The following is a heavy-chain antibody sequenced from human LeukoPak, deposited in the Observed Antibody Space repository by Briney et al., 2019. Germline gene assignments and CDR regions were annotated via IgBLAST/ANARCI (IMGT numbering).Heavy chain of an antibody. CDR1: GFTFSHAW. Sequence: GGSLRLSCAASGFTFSHAWMSWVRQAPGKGLEWVGRIKSKTDGGTTDYAAPVKGRFTISRDDSKNTLYLQMNSLKTEDTAVYYCTTRCSSTSCYTYYYYYMDVWGKGTTVTVSS. CDR2: IKSKTDGGTT. CDR3: TTRCSSTSCYTYYYYYMDV. V-gene: IGHV3-15*01. D-gene: IGHD2-2*02. J-gene: IGHJ6*03.